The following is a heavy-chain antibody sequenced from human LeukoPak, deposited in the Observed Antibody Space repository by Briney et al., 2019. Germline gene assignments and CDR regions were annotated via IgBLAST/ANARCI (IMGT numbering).Heavy chain of an antibody. J-gene: IGHJ4*02. CDR1: GFTFSSTW. V-gene: IGHV3-74*01. D-gene: IGHD5-12*01. Sequence: GGSLTLSCAASGFTFSSTWMHWVRQVPGKGLVWVSRITSDGRSTEYAESVKARFTISRDNAKNSLYLQMNSLRAEDTAVYYCARSGYSGYDLGYWGQGTLVTVPS. CDR3: ARSGYSGYDLGY. CDR2: ITSDGRST.